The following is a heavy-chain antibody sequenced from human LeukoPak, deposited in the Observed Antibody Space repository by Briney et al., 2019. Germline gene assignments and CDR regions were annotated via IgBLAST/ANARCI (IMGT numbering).Heavy chain of an antibody. D-gene: IGHD4-17*01. Sequence: GGSLRLSCAASGFTFSSCAMSWVRRAPGKGLEWVSAISGSGGSTFYADSGKGRFTISRDNSKNTLYLQMNSLRAEDTAVYYCAKQPVPYGDQYYFDYWGQGTLVTVSS. V-gene: IGHV3-23*01. CDR1: GFTFSSCA. CDR3: AKQPVPYGDQYYFDY. J-gene: IGHJ4*02. CDR2: ISGSGGST.